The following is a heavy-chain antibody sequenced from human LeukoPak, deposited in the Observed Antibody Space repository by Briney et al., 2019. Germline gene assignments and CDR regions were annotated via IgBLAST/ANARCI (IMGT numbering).Heavy chain of an antibody. D-gene: IGHD6-13*01. V-gene: IGHV3-7*01. CDR2: LNQDGGHK. CDR3: ARDSYSSSRNDY. J-gene: IGHJ4*02. CDR1: GFTFSNYW. Sequence: GSLRLSCAASGFTFSNYWMSWVRQAPGKGLEWVAFLNQDGGHKYYVDSVKGRFTISRDNAKNSLYLQMNSLRAEDTAVYYCARDSYSSSRNDYWGQGTLVTVSS.